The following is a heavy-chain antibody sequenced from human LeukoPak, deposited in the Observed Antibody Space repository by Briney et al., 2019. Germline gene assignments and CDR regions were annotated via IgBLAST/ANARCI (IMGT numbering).Heavy chain of an antibody. CDR3: ARIKEYGFDI. CDR1: GFTFSSYW. CDR2: IKDDGSEK. D-gene: IGHD3-10*01. J-gene: IGHJ3*02. Sequence: GGSLRLSCAASGFTFSSYWMSWVRQAPGKGLEWVANIKDDGSEKYYLDSVKGRFTISRDNAKNSLYLQMNSLRAEDTAVYSCARIKEYGFDIRGQGTMVTVSS. V-gene: IGHV3-7*01.